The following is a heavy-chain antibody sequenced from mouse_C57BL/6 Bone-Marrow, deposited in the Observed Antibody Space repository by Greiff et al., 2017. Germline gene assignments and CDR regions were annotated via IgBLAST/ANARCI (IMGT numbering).Heavy chain of an antibody. CDR1: GYTFTGYW. J-gene: IGHJ4*01. D-gene: IGHD1-1*01. CDR2: IYPGSGST. Sequence: VQLQQPGAELVKPGASVKMSCKASGYTFTGYWITWVKQRPGQGLEWIGDIYPGSGSTNYNEKFKSKATLTVDTSSSTAYMQLSSLTSEYSAVYYCARLAYYYGSSYDAMDYWGQGTSGTVSS. CDR3: ARLAYYYGSSYDAMDY. V-gene: IGHV1-55*01.